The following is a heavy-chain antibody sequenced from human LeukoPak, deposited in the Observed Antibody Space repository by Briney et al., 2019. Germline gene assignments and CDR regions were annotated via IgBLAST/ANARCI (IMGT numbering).Heavy chain of an antibody. J-gene: IGHJ4*02. CDR1: GFTFSSYG. CDR3: ARRGAMTPLLYYFDY. V-gene: IGHV3-30*03. Sequence: GRSLRLSCAASGFTFSSYGMHWVRQAPGKGLEWVAVISYDGSNKYYADSVKGRFTISRDNSKNTLYLQLNSLRAEDTAVYYCARRGAMTPLLYYFDYWGQGTLVTVSS. CDR2: ISYDGSNK. D-gene: IGHD1-26*01.